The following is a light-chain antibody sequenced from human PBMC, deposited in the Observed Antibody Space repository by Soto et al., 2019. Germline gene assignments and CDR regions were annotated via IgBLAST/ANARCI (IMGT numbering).Light chain of an antibody. CDR3: QQYNKWPPMA. J-gene: IGKJ1*01. CDR1: QSVSRN. V-gene: IGKV3-15*01. CDR2: DTS. Sequence: EIVMTQSPATLSVSPGERATLSCRTSQSVSRNLAWYQQKPGQAPRLLIYDTSARATGIPARFSGSGSGTEFTLTISSLQSEDFAVYYCQQYNKWPPMAFGQGTKVEIK.